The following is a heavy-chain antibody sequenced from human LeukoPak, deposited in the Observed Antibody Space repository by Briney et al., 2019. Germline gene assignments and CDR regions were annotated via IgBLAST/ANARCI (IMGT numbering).Heavy chain of an antibody. CDR2: INTNTGNP. J-gene: IGHJ4*02. CDR1: GGTFSSYA. D-gene: IGHD2-2*01. CDR3: ARDRSVVPAAMWAY. V-gene: IGHV7-4-1*02. Sequence: LEASVKVSCKASGGTFSSYAISWVRQAPGQGLEWMGGINTNTGNPTYAQGFTGRFVFSLDTSVSTAYLQISSLKAEDTAVYYCARDRSVVPAAMWAYWGQGTLVTVSS.